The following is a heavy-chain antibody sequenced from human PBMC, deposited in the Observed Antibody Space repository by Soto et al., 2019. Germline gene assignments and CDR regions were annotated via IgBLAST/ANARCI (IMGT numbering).Heavy chain of an antibody. V-gene: IGHV3-30*18. J-gene: IGHJ6*04. CDR2: ISYDGTNK. D-gene: IGHD4-17*01. CDR3: AKDLQSYGDYDYYCYGMEV. CDR1: GFTFSTYG. Sequence: QVQLVESGGGEVQPGRSLTISCAASGFTFSTYGMHWVRQTPGKGLEWVAVISYDGTNKFYSDSVKGRFTISRDNFKNTLTRQMNSLRAHDTVVYSCAKDLQSYGDYDYYCYGMEVWGLGTRVTVSS.